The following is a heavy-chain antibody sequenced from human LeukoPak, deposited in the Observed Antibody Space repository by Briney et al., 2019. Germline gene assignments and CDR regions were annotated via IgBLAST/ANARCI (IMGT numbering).Heavy chain of an antibody. CDR1: GYTFATYG. CDR2: ISAHNGQT. J-gene: IGHJ4*02. Sequence: EAAVNVSCKASGYTFATYGFCWVRQAPGQGLEWMGWISAHNGQTQSAQKLQDRLSMTTDTSTTTAYMELRSLRSAETAVYDCAKVVGDRMDYWGQGTLVTVSS. V-gene: IGHV1-18*01. CDR3: AKVVGDRMDY. D-gene: IGHD2-2*03.